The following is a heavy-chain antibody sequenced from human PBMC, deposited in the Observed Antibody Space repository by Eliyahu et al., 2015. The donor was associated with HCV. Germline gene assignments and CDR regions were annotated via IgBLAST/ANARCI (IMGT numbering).Heavy chain of an antibody. D-gene: IGHD3-22*01. J-gene: IGHJ6*02. Sequence: QVQLVQSGAEVKKPGSSVKVSCKASGGTXXSYAISWVRQAPGQGLEWMGGIIPIFGTANYAXKFQGRVTITADESTSTAXMELSSLRSEDTAVYYCARAVVVVNNYYYYGMDVWGQGTTVTVSS. CDR1: GGTXXSYA. CDR3: ARAVVVVNNYYYYGMDV. CDR2: IIPIFGTA. V-gene: IGHV1-69*01.